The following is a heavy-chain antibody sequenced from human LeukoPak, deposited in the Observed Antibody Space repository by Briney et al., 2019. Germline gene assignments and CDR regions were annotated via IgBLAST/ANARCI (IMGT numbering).Heavy chain of an antibody. CDR2: IRGQAYDGTA. D-gene: IGHD5-18*01. J-gene: IGHJ4*02. V-gene: IGHV3-49*04. CDR1: GFTFDDYA. Sequence: GGSLRLSCTASGFTFDDYAMSWVRQAPGRGLEWVGFIRGQAYDGTAEFAASVRARFTGSRDDSKSIAYLQMNSLKTEDTAVYYCTRSTWIQLSSPFDCWGQGTLVTVSS. CDR3: TRSTWIQLSSPFDC.